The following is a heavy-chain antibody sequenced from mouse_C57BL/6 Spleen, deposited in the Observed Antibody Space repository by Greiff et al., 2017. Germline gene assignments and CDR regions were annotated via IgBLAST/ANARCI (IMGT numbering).Heavy chain of an antibody. V-gene: IGHV1-26*01. Sequence: EVKLQQSGPELVKPGASVKISCKASGYTFTDYYMNWVKQSHGKSLEWIGDINPNNGGTSYNQKFKGKATLTVDKSSSTAYMELRSLTSEDSAVYYCAREDHGTMVKGYWGQGTTLTVSS. J-gene: IGHJ2*01. CDR3: AREDHGTMVKGY. D-gene: IGHD2-2*01. CDR2: INPNNGGT. CDR1: GYTFTDYY.